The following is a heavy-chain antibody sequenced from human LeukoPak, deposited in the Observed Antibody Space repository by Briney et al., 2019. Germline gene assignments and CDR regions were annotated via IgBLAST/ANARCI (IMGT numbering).Heavy chain of an antibody. V-gene: IGHV1-69*05. CDR1: GGTFSSYA. J-gene: IGHJ4*02. Sequence: SVRVSRKASGGTFSSYAISWVRQAPGQGLEWMGGIIPIFGTANYAQKFQGRVTITTDESTSTAYVELSSLRSEDTAVYYCAREVGYSYGEAFDYWGQGTLVTVSS. CDR2: IIPIFGTA. D-gene: IGHD5-18*01. CDR3: AREVGYSYGEAFDY.